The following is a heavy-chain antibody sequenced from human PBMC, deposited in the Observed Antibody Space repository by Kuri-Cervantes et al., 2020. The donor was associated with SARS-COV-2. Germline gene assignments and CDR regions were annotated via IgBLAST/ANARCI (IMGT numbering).Heavy chain of an antibody. J-gene: IGHJ5*02. Sequence: SETLSLTCTVSGGSISSNSYYWGWIRQPPGKGLEWIGSIYYSGSTYYNPSLKSRVTISVDTSKNQFSLKLSSVTDADTAVYYCARQMMSSITIFGVVITRNWFDPWGQGTLVTVSS. D-gene: IGHD3-3*01. V-gene: IGHV4-39*01. CDR2: IYYSGST. CDR1: GGSISSNSYY. CDR3: ARQMMSSITIFGVVITRNWFDP.